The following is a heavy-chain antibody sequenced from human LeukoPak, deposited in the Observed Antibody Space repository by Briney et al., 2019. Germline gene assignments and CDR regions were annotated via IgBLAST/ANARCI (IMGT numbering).Heavy chain of an antibody. CDR3: AREDGSFDY. D-gene: IGHD5-24*01. V-gene: IGHV1-2*02. J-gene: IGHJ4*02. CDR1: GYRFTDFQ. CDR2: INPISGGT. Sequence: ASVKVSCKASGYRFTDFQIHWVRQAPGQGLEWMGWINPISGGTNYAEKFQGRVTTTRDTSINTAYMEVTRLTSDDTAVYYCAREDGSFDYWGQGTLVIVSS.